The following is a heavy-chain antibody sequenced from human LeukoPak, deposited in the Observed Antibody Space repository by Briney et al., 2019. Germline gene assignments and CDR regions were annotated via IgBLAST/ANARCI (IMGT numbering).Heavy chain of an antibody. CDR2: IYYSGST. D-gene: IGHD6-19*01. J-gene: IGHJ4*02. Sequence: PSETLSLTYTVSGGSISSSSYYWGWIRQPPGKGLEWIGSIYYSGSTYYNPSLKSRVTISVDTSKNQFSLKLSSVTAADTAVYYYAREPYSSGWYYFDYWGQGTLVTVSS. V-gene: IGHV4-39*07. CDR3: AREPYSSGWYYFDY. CDR1: GGSISSSSYY.